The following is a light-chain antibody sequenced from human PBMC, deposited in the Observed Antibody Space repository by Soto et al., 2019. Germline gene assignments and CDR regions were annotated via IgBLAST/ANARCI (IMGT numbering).Light chain of an antibody. CDR2: EVN. CDR1: SSDLGGYNY. CDR3: SAYTSSSTLV. Sequence: QSALTQPASVSRSPGQSITISCTGTSSDLGGYNYVSWYQQHPGKAPKLMMYEVNNRPPGVSNRFSGSKSGNTASLTISGLQAEDEADYYCSAYTSSSTLVFGGGTKLTVL. J-gene: IGLJ3*02. V-gene: IGLV2-14*01.